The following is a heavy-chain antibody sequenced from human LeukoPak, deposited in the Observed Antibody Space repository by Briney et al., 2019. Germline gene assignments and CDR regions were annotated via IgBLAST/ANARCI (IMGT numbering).Heavy chain of an antibody. CDR2: IKPSGSEK. CDR1: GFTFSNYW. Sequence: PGGSLRLSCEGSGFTFSNYWMTWVRQAPEKGLEWVANIKPSGSEKHYADSVEGRFTISRDNAKNSLYLQMNSLRAEETAVYYCARDLDTYVVLTAYDTFDMWGQGTMVTVSS. V-gene: IGHV3-7*01. J-gene: IGHJ3*02. D-gene: IGHD2-21*02. CDR3: ARDLDTYVVLTAYDTFDM.